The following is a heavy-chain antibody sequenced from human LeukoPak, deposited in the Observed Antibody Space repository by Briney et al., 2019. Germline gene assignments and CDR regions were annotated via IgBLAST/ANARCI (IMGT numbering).Heavy chain of an antibody. V-gene: IGHV1-69*05. CDR2: IIPIFGTA. D-gene: IGHD1-26*01. J-gene: IGHJ4*02. CDR1: GGTFSSYA. CDR3: ARGPRRELLLYYFDY. Sequence: SVKVSCKASGGTFSSYAISWVRQAPGQGLEWMGGIIPIFGTANYAQKFQGRVTITTDESTSTAYMELSSLRSEDTAVYYCARGPRRELLLYYFDYWGQGTLVTVYS.